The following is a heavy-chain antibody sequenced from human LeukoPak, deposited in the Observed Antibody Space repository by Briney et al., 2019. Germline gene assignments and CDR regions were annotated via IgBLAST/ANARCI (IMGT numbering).Heavy chain of an antibody. CDR1: GFTFSNYA. V-gene: IGHV3-23*01. Sequence: GGSLRLSCAASGFTFSNYAMNWVRQAPGKGLEWVSTISGSGGSTYYADSVKGRFTISRDNAKNSLYLQMNSLRAEDTAVYYCARDLGYYYYYMDVWGKGTTVTVSS. CDR3: ARDLGYYYYYMDV. CDR2: ISGSGGST. D-gene: IGHD7-27*01. J-gene: IGHJ6*03.